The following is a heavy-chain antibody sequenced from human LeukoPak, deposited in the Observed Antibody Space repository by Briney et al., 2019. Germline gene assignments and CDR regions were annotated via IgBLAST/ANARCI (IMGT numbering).Heavy chain of an antibody. CDR1: GFTFSSYE. CDR3: AKAVGLSRTNHAFDI. D-gene: IGHD1-14*01. V-gene: IGHV3-23*01. CDR2: IGTGDNK. J-gene: IGHJ3*02. Sequence: GSLRLSCKASGFTFSSYEMNWVRQAPGKGLEWVSYIGTGDNKHYAGSLKGRFTISRDNSKNTLYLQMNSLRAEDTAVYYCAKAVGLSRTNHAFDIWGQGTMVTVSS.